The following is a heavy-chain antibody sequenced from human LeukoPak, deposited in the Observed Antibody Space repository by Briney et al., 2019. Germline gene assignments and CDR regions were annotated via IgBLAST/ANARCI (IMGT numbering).Heavy chain of an antibody. J-gene: IGHJ4*02. D-gene: IGHD2-2*01. Sequence: GGSLRLSCAASGFTFSSYAMSWVRQAPGKGLEWVSGISGSGGTTHYADSVKGRFTISRDHYKNTLYLQMNSLRAEDTAVYYCAKNPPGYAAAPFDYWGQGTLVTVSS. V-gene: IGHV3-23*01. CDR3: AKNPPGYAAAPFDY. CDR2: ISGSGGTT. CDR1: GFTFSSYA.